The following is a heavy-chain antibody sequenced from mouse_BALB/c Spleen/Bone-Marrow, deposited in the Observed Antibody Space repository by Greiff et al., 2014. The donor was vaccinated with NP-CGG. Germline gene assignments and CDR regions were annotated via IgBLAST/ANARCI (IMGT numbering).Heavy chain of an antibody. V-gene: IGHV1S130*01. CDR3: ARSYRFWYFDV. CDR1: GFTFTSSW. CDR2: IHPNSDNT. J-gene: IGHJ1*01. Sequence: QVQLKESGSVLVRPGTSVNLSCKASGFTFTSSWMHWAKQRPGQGLEWIGDIHPNSDNTYYNEKFKGKATLTVDSSSSTAYVDLSSLTSEDSAVYFCARSYRFWYFDVWGAGTTVTVSS. D-gene: IGHD2-14*01.